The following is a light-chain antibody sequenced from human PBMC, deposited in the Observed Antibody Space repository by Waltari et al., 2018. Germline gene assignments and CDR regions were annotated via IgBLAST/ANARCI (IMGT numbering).Light chain of an antibody. CDR1: NRDVGTYNY. Sequence: QSALTQPPSASGSPGQSVTISCAGTNRDVGTYNYVSWYQHHPGKAPKLLIYGVTERLPGVPDRFSGSKSDTTASLTVSGLQADDEADYYCTSYGGVNVLGVLFGGGTKLTVL. CDR2: GVT. J-gene: IGLJ2*01. CDR3: TSYGGVNVLGVL. V-gene: IGLV2-8*01.